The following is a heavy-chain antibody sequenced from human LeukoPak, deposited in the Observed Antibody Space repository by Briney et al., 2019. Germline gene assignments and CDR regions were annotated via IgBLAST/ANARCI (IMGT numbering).Heavy chain of an antibody. CDR1: GFTFSNYA. J-gene: IGHJ4*02. CDR2: ISYDARNK. D-gene: IGHD3-16*01. Sequence: GGSLRLSCVGSGFTFSNYAMHWVRQAPCKGLEWVTIISYDARNKYFADSVNGRFTVSRDNSKNTVYLQMNSLRVDDTAVYFCAGFWGSHRLEYWGQGTPVIVSS. CDR3: AGFWGSHRLEY. V-gene: IGHV3-30*04.